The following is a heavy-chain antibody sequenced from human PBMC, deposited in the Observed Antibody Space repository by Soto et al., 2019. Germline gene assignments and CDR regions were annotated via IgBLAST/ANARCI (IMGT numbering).Heavy chain of an antibody. CDR1: GDTFKTYC. CDR2: VSPYKDDT. V-gene: IGHV1-18*01. CDR3: ARGGLFTTNWYGNWLDP. Sequence: EAPVKVSCKATGDTFKTYCITWVRQAPGQGLERMGWVSPYKDDTKYSQRLQGRVTMTIDTPTSTAYMELRSLRSDDTAVYYCARGGLFTTNWYGNWLDPWGQGTRVTVSS. D-gene: IGHD2-8*01. J-gene: IGHJ5*02.